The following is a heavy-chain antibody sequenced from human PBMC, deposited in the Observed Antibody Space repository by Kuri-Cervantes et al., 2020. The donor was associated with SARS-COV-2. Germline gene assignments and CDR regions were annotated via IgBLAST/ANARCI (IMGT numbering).Heavy chain of an antibody. Sequence: LRLSCAISGDSVSSNSAGWNWIRQSPSRGLEWLGRTYYRSKWYHDYAVSVKSRIIINPDTSKNQFSLQLSSVTPEDTAVYYCARATTGTLDYWGQGTLVTVSS. CDR1: GDSVSSNSAG. J-gene: IGHJ4*02. V-gene: IGHV6-1*01. D-gene: IGHD1-1*01. CDR3: ARATTGTLDY. CDR2: TYYRSKWYH.